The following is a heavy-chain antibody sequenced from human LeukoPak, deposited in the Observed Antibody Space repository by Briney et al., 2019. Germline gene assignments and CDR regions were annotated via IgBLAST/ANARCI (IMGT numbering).Heavy chain of an antibody. CDR3: ARDRGSGLDY. J-gene: IGHJ4*02. V-gene: IGHV3-66*01. Sequence: GGSLRLSCAASGFTVSNNYMSWVPQAPGKGLKWVSVIYSGGYTYYADSVKGRFTISRDNSKNTLYLQMNSLRAEDTAVYYCARDRGSGLDYWGQGTLVTVSS. CDR2: IYSGGYT. CDR1: GFTVSNNY. D-gene: IGHD3-10*01.